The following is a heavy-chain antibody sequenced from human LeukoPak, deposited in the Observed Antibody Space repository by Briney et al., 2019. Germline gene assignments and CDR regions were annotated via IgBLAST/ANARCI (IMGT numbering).Heavy chain of an antibody. J-gene: IGHJ3*02. CDR1: DDSFSSHY. V-gene: IGHV4-59*11. Sequence: SETLSLTCAVSDDSFSSHYWTWIQQPPGKGLEWIGYISYIGSTNYNPPLKSRVTISIDTSKNQISLKLSSVTAADTAVYYCARDLVTVTKGFDIWGQGTMVSVSS. CDR3: ARDLVTVTKGFDI. D-gene: IGHD4-17*01. CDR2: ISYIGST.